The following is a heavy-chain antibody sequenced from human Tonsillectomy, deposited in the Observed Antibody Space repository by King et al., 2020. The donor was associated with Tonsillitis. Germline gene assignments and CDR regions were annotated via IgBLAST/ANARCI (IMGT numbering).Heavy chain of an antibody. CDR1: GFTFSSYA. CDR3: AKESAGGYQLLPYNWFDP. J-gene: IGHJ5*02. V-gene: IGHV3-23*04. Sequence: VQLVESGGGLVQPGGSLRLSCAASGFTFSSYAMSWVRQAPGKGLEWVSAISGSGGSTYYADSVKGRFTISRDNSKNTLYLQMNSLRAEDTAVFYCAKESAGGYQLLPYNWFDPWGQGTLVTVSS. D-gene: IGHD2-2*01. CDR2: ISGSGGST.